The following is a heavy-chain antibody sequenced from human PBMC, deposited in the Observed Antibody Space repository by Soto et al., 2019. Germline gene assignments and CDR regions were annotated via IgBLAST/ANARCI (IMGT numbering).Heavy chain of an antibody. V-gene: IGHV3-72*01. CDR3: ARVRYYDYIGGSSVFHCDY. CDR1: GFTFSDHY. CDR2: TRTKANSYTT. D-gene: IGHD3-16*01. J-gene: IGHJ4*01. Sequence: EVQLVESGGGLVQPGGSLRLSCAASGFTFSDHYMDWVRQAPGKGLEWVGRTRTKANSYTTEDAASVKGRFTISRDDSKNSCYLQMNSLKTEETAVYYCARVRYYDYIGGSSVFHCDYWGHGTLVTVSS.